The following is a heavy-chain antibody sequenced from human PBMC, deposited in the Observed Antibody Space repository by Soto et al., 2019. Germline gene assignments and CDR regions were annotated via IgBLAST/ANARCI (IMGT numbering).Heavy chain of an antibody. CDR1: GGSFSGYY. V-gene: IGHV4-34*01. J-gene: IGHJ5*02. CDR2: INHSGST. CDR3: ARAAVGRRYYGSGSDYNHNWFDP. D-gene: IGHD3-10*01. Sequence: QVQLQQWGAGLLKPSETLSLTCAVYGGSFSGYYWSWIRQPPGKGLEWIGEINHSGSTNYNPSLKSRVTISVDTSKNQFSLKLSSVTAADTAVYYCARAAVGRRYYGSGSDYNHNWFDPWGQGTLVTVSS.